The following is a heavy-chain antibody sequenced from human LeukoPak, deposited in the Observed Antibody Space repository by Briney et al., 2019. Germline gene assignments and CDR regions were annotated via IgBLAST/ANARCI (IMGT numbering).Heavy chain of an antibody. J-gene: IGHJ5*02. CDR1: GFSLSTSGMR. CDR3: ARQYSSSWYEWFDP. V-gene: IGHV2-70*04. CDR2: IDWDDDK. D-gene: IGHD6-13*01. Sequence: KESGPALVKPTQTLTLTCTFSGFSLSTSGMRVSWIRQPPGKALEWLARIDWDDDKFYSTSLKTRLTISKDTSKNQVVLTMTNMDPVDTATYYCARQYSSSWYEWFDPWGQGTLVTVSS.